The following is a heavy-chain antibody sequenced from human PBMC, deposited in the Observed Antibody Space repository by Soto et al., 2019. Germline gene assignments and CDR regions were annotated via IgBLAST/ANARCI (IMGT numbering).Heavy chain of an antibody. V-gene: IGHV3-74*01. CDR1: GFTFSSYW. CDR3: ARWFTYGNFDYFDY. D-gene: IGHD3-10*01. Sequence: GGSLRLSCAASGFTFSSYWMHGLRQAPGKGLVWVARINSGGGTTTYADSVKGRFTISRDNAKNTLYLQMNGLRAEDTAIYYCARWFTYGNFDYFDYWGQGSQVTVSS. CDR2: INSGGGTT. J-gene: IGHJ4*02.